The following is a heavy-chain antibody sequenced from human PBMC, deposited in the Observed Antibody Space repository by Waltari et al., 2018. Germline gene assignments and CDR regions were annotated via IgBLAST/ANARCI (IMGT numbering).Heavy chain of an antibody. CDR2: SYYSGST. V-gene: IGHV4-59*08. D-gene: IGHD5-18*01. CDR1: GGPISSDY. J-gene: IGHJ6*02. Sequence: QVQLQESGPGLVKPSATLSLTCPVSGGPISSDYLSWIRQPPGTGMELIGNSYYSGSTNYNPSLKSRVTISVDTSKNQFSLKLSSVTAADTAVYYCARSHSNSYYYGMEVWGQGTTVTVSS. CDR3: ARSHSNSYYYGMEV.